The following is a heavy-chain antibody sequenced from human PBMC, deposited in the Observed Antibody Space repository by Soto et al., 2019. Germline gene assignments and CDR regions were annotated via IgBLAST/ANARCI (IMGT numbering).Heavy chain of an antibody. CDR3: ARKHYYDSSGYYGSHAFDI. Sequence: QVQLVQSGAEVKKPGASVKVSCKASGYTFISYAMHWVRQAPGQRLEWMGWINAGNGNTKYSQKFQGRVTITRDTSASTAYMELSSLRSEDTAVYYCARKHYYDSSGYYGSHAFDIWGQGTMVTVSS. J-gene: IGHJ3*02. CDR2: INAGNGNT. D-gene: IGHD3-22*01. CDR1: GYTFISYA. V-gene: IGHV1-3*01.